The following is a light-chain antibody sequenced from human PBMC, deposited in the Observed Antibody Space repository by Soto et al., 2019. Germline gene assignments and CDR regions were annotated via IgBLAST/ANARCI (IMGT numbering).Light chain of an antibody. J-gene: IGKJ1*01. CDR2: GAS. V-gene: IGKV3-20*01. CDR1: QSVSNNY. CDR3: QQYGSSGT. Sequence: VLTQSPVTRSLSPGERATLSCRPSQSVSNNYLAWYQQKPGQAPRLLIYGASNRATGIPDRFSGSGSGTDFTLTISRLEPEDFAVYYCQQYGSSGTFGQGTKVDIK.